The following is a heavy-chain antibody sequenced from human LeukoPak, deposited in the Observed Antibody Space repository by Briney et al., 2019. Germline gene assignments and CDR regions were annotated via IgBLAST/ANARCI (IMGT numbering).Heavy chain of an antibody. CDR2: IRYDGSNA. CDR3: AKDFYSGSSP. V-gene: IGHV3-30*02. CDR1: GFTFTGYP. D-gene: IGHD1-26*01. Sequence: PGGSLRLSCAASGFTFTGYPMHWVRQPPGKGLEWVAFIRYDGSNAYYADSVKGRFTITRDNSKNTLFLQMNSLRTEDTAVYYCAKDFYSGSSPWGQGTLVTVSS. J-gene: IGHJ5*02.